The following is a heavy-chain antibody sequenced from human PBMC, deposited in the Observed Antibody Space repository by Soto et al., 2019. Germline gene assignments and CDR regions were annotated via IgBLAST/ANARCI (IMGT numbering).Heavy chain of an antibody. J-gene: IGHJ5*02. CDR1: GFTFSSYG. V-gene: IGHV3-30*18. Sequence: GGSLRLSCAASGFTFSSYGMHWVRQAPGKGLEWVAVISYDGSNKYYADSVKGRSTISRDNSKNTLYLQMNSLRAEDTAVYYCAKDVGILLGVSRPTWGQGTLVTVYS. CDR2: ISYDGSNK. D-gene: IGHD1-26*01. CDR3: AKDVGILLGVSRPT.